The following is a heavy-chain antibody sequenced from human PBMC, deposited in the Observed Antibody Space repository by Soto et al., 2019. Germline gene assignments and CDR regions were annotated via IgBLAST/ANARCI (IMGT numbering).Heavy chain of an antibody. J-gene: IGHJ5*02. CDR1: GGSLFVDY. CDR2: INSDGNT. CDR3: ARARRLENWFDP. D-gene: IGHD5-12*01. V-gene: IGHV4-4*07. Sequence: SETLSLTCTVSGGSLFVDYCTWIRQPAGEGLEWIGRINSDGNTNYSPSLKSRVTMSVDPSRKHFSLNLTSVTAADTASYFCARARRLENWFDPWGPGIQVTVSS.